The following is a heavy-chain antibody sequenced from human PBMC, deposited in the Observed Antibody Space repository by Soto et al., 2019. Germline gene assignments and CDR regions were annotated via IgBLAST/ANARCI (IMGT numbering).Heavy chain of an antibody. J-gene: IGHJ6*02. D-gene: IGHD5-12*01. CDR1: GYTFTSYG. CDR2: ISAYNGNT. Sequence: ASVKVSCKASGYTFTSYGISWVRQAPGQGLKWMGWISAYNGNTNYAQKLQGRVTMTTDTSTSTAYMELRSLRSDDTAVYYCACSYSGYDGEDYYYYYGMDVWGQGTTVTVSS. V-gene: IGHV1-18*01. CDR3: ACSYSGYDGEDYYYYYGMDV.